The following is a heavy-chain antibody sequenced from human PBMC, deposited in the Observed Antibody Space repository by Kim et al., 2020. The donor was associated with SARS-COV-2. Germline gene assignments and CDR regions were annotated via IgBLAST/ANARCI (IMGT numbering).Heavy chain of an antibody. CDR1: GFTFSSYW. CDR3: VGDPNQYNYIGY. Sequence: GGSLRLSCAASGFTFSSYWMHWVRQVPGKGLVWVSRINTDGTYANYTDSVKGRFTISRDNAKSTLYLQMNSLRVDDTAVYHCVGDPNQYNYIGYWGQGT. D-gene: IGHD3-16*01. CDR2: INTDGTYA. V-gene: IGHV3-74*01. J-gene: IGHJ4*02.